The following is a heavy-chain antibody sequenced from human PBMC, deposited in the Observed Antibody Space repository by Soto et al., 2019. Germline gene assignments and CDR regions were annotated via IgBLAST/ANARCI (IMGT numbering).Heavy chain of an antibody. D-gene: IGHD2-21*02. V-gene: IGHV3-23*01. CDR2: ITGNRGAT. CDR1: GFTFGPYT. Sequence: EVQLSESGGGLVQPGGSLRLSCVGSGFTFGPYTMAWVRQAPGMGLECVSVITGNRGATYYSDSVKGRFSISRDNSRNTLYLQMNDLRAGDTGVYYCAKTGPVTARIRLDYWGQGALVTVSS. J-gene: IGHJ4*02. CDR3: AKTGPVTARIRLDY.